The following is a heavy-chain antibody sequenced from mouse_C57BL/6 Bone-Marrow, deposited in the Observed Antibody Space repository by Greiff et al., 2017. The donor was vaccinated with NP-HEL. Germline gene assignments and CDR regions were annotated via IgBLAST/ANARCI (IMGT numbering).Heavy chain of an antibody. CDR1: GFTFSDYG. D-gene: IGHD2-1*01. CDR3: ARRYYGNSPGAY. Sequence: EVMLVESGGGLVKPGGSLKLSCAASGFTFSDYGMHWVRQAPEKGLEWVAYISSGSSTIYYVDTVKGRFTISRDNAKNTLFLQMTSLRSEDTAMYYCARRYYGNSPGAYWGQGTLVTVSA. V-gene: IGHV5-17*01. CDR2: ISSGSSTI. J-gene: IGHJ3*01.